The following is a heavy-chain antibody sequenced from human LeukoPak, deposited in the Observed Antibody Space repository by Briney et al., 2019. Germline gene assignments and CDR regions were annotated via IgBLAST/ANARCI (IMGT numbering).Heavy chain of an antibody. J-gene: IGHJ4*02. CDR1: GYTFTSYD. D-gene: IGHD3-22*01. CDR3: ATGDMIGLY. V-gene: IGHV1-8*01. CDR2: MNPNSGNS. Sequence: ASVKVSCKASGYTFTSYDINLVRQATGQGLEWMGWMNPNSGNSGSAQKFQDRVTMTRNTSISTAYMELSSLRSEDTAVYSCATGDMIGLYWGQGTLVTVSS.